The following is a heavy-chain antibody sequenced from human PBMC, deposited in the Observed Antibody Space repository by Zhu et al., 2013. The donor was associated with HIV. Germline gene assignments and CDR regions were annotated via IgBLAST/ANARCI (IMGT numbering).Heavy chain of an antibody. D-gene: IGHD1-7*01. CDR2: IYYSGST. CDR3: ARVDVRTNVERTGYRRNRNRSGTLGGKPLWELPFLPGPVGDYPWY. J-gene: IGHJ2*01. Sequence: QVQLQESGPGLVKPSETLSLTCTVSGGSISSYYWSWIRQPPGKGLEWIGYIYYSGSTNYNPSLKSRVTISVDTSKNQFSLKLSSVTAADTAVYYCARVDVRTNVERTGYRRNRNRSGTLGGKPLWELPFLPGPVGDYPWY. V-gene: IGHV4-59*01. CDR1: GGSISSYY.